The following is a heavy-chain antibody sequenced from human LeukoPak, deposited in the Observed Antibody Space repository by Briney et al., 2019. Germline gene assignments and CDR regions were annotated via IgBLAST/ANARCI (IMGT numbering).Heavy chain of an antibody. CDR1: GGTFSSYA. V-gene: IGHV1-69*04. J-gene: IGHJ4*02. D-gene: IGHD5-18*01. CDR2: IIPILGIA. Sequence: GASVKVSCKASGGTFSSYAISWVRQAPGQGLEWMGRIIPILGIANYAQKFQGRVTITTDESTSTAYMELSSLRSEDTAVYYCARDVGYSYGYYFDYWGQGTLVTVSS. CDR3: ARDVGYSYGYYFDY.